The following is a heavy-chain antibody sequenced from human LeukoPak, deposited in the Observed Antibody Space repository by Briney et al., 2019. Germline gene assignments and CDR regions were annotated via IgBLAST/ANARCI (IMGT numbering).Heavy chain of an antibody. D-gene: IGHD2-15*01. CDR2: IYTSGST. CDR1: GGSISSYY. J-gene: IGHJ5*02. Sequence: SETLSLTCTVSGGSISSYYWSWIRQPPGKGLEWIGRIYTSGSTNYNPSLKSRVTISVDTSKNQFSLKLSSVTAADTAVYYCARVDGILFWFDPWGQGTLVTVSS. V-gene: IGHV4-4*08. CDR3: ARVDGILFWFDP.